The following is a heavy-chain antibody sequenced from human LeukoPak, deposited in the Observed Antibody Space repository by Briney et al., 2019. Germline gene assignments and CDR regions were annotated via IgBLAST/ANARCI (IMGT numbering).Heavy chain of an antibody. CDR2: INGDETST. V-gene: IGHV3-74*01. D-gene: IGHD6-19*01. CDR1: GFTFSSYW. Sequence: PGGSLRLSCAASGFTFSSYWMHWVRQAPGKGLMWVSRINGDETSTNYADSVKGRFTISRDNAKNTLYRQLSRLRAEDTAVYSCARGITVAGSVYFDYWGQGTLVTVSS. J-gene: IGHJ4*02. CDR3: ARGITVAGSVYFDY.